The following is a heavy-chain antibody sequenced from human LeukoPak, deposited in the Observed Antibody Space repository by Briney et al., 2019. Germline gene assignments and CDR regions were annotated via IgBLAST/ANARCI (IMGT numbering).Heavy chain of an antibody. CDR3: AMEVPREGYYDSSGLSH. J-gene: IGHJ4*02. V-gene: IGHV4-34*01. D-gene: IGHD3-22*01. Sequence: PPETLSPTWVVDSGSPGGYSCSWIRHPAEKWLEWDGEINQSGSTNHNPSLKSRVNISVDTSKIQYPLKLSSVTAADSAVYYCAMEVPREGYYDSSGLSHWGQGTLVTVSS. CDR2: INQSGST. CDR1: SGSPGGYS.